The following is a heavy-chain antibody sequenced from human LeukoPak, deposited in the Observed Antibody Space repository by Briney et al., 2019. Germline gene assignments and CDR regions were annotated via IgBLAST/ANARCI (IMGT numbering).Heavy chain of an antibody. CDR2: ITASGTAM. CDR1: GFIFSSYG. Sequence: GGSLRLSCAASGFIFSSYGMHWVRQAPGKGLKWVSHITASGTAMFYADSVKGRFTISRDNAKNSLYLQMNSLRDEDTAVYYCARGESGWYYYYYGMDVWGQGTLVTVSS. CDR3: ARGESGWYYYYYGMDV. D-gene: IGHD6-19*01. V-gene: IGHV3-48*02. J-gene: IGHJ6*02.